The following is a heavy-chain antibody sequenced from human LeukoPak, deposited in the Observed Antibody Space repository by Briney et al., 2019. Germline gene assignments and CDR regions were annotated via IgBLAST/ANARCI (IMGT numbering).Heavy chain of an antibody. CDR3: ARRVTTVTTPEDFDY. J-gene: IGHJ4*02. CDR2: IYSGGST. V-gene: IGHV3-66*01. D-gene: IGHD4-17*01. Sequence: GGSLRLSCAASGFTFSNYAMSWVRQAPGKGLEWVSVIYSGGSTYYADSVKGRFTISRDNSKNTLYLQMNSLRAEDTAVYYCARRVTTVTTPEDFDYWGQGTLVTVSS. CDR1: GFTFSNYA.